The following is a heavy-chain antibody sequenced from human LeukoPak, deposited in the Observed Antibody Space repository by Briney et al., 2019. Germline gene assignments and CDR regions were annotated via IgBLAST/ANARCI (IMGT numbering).Heavy chain of an antibody. J-gene: IGHJ4*02. D-gene: IGHD3-10*01. CDR3: ARGPWFGESPLDY. CDR1: GYTFTGYY. Sequence: ASVKVSCKASGYTFTGYYMHWVRQAPGQGLEWMGWINPNSGGTNYAQKFQGRVTMTRDTSISTAYMELSRLRSDDTAVYYCARGPWFGESPLDYWGQGTLVTVSS. V-gene: IGHV1-2*02. CDR2: INPNSGGT.